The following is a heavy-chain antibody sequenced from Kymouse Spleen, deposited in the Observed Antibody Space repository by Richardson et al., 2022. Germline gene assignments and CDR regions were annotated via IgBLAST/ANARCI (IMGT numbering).Heavy chain of an antibody. CDR3: ARGRGYSGYVFDY. CDR1: GFTFSSYD. CDR2: IGTAGDT. V-gene: IGHV3-13*01. D-gene: IGHD5-12*01. J-gene: IGHJ4*02. Sequence: EVQLVESGGGLVQPGGSLRLSCAASGFTFSSYDMHWVRQATGKGLEWVSAIGTAGDTYYPGSVKGRFTISRENAKNSLYLQMNSLRAGDTAVYYCARGRGYSGYVFDYWGQGTLVTVSS.